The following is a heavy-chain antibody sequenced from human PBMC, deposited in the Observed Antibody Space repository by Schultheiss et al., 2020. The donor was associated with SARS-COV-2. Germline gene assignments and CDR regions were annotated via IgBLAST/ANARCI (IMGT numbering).Heavy chain of an antibody. D-gene: IGHD3-3*01. J-gene: IGHJ6*02. CDR3: ARSQAAYYDFWSGYYTRDYYYGMDV. CDR1: GGSISSYY. V-gene: IGHV4-59*08. CDR2: IYYSGST. Sequence: SETLSLTCTVSGGSISSYYWSWIRQPPGKGLEWIGYIYYSGSTNYNPSLKSRVTISVDTSKNQFSLKLSSVTAADTAVYYCARSQAAYYDFWSGYYTRDYYYGMDVWGQGTTVTVSS.